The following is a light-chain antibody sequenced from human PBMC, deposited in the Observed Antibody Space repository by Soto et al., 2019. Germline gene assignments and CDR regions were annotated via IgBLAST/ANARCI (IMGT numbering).Light chain of an antibody. Sequence: QSALTQPPSVSGSPGQSVTISCTGTSSDVGSYNRVSWYQQPPGTAPKLMLYEVSNRPSGVPDRFSESKSGNTASLTISGLQAEDEGDYYCCSYTSSTHYVFGTGTKLTVL. V-gene: IGLV2-18*02. CDR2: EVS. J-gene: IGLJ1*01. CDR1: SSDVGSYNR. CDR3: CSYTSSTHYV.